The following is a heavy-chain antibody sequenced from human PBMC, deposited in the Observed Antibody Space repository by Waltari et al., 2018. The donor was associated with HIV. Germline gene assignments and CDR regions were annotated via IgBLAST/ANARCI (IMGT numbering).Heavy chain of an antibody. CDR3: ARANYDFRYYFRY. CDR2: INNDGTT. D-gene: IGHD3-3*01. J-gene: IGHJ4*02. Sequence: EVQVVETGGGLIQPGGSLRLSGDASGFTVSSRSISWVRQAPGKGLEWVSIINNDGTTYYTDSVKGRFTISRDNSKNTLYLQMNSLRAEDTALYYCARANYDFRYYFRYWGQGTLLTVSS. CDR1: GFTVSSRS. V-gene: IGHV3-53*02.